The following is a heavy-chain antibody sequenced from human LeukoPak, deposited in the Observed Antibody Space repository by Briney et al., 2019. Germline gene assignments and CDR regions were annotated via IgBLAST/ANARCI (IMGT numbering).Heavy chain of an antibody. J-gene: IGHJ4*02. V-gene: IGHV4-59*01. CDR3: ARERFGELAPIDY. CDR2: IYYSGST. CDR1: GASTSDYH. Sequence: SETLSLTCAVSGASTSDYHWSWMRQPPGKGLEWIGYIYYSGSTNYNPSLKSRVTISVDTSKNQFSLKLSSVTAADTAVYYCARERFGELAPIDYWGQGTLVTVSS. D-gene: IGHD3-10*01.